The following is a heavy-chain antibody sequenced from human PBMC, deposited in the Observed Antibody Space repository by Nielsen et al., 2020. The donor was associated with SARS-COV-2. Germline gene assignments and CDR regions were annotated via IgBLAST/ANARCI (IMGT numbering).Heavy chain of an antibody. D-gene: IGHD2-2*02. Sequence: GGSLRLSCAASGFTFSSYSMNWVRQAPGKGLEWVSSISSSSSYIYYADSVKGRFTISRDNAKNSLYLQMNSLRAEDTAVYYCAKSKAYLYYFDYWGQGTLVTVSS. CDR1: GFTFSSYS. CDR2: ISSSSSYI. J-gene: IGHJ4*02. CDR3: AKSKAYLYYFDY. V-gene: IGHV3-21*01.